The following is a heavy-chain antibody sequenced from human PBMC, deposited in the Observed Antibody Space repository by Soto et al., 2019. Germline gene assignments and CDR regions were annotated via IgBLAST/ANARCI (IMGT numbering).Heavy chain of an antibody. D-gene: IGHD1-26*01. V-gene: IGHV3-53*01. CDR2: IYSGGST. CDR1: GFTVSSNY. Sequence: GGSLRLSCAASGFTVSSNYMSWVRQAPGKGLEWVSVIYSGGSTYYADSVKGRFTISRDNSKNTLYLQMNSLRAEDTAVYYCARAPSNVVGPLDYWGQGTLVTVSS. CDR3: ARAPSNVVGPLDY. J-gene: IGHJ4*02.